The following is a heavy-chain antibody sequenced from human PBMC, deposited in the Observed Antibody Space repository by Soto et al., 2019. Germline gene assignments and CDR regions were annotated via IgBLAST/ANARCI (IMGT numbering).Heavy chain of an antibody. D-gene: IGHD2-21*01. Sequence: ASGKASCKASGYTFTRYGISWVRQAPGQGLDWMGWISAYNGNTNYAQKLQGRVTMTTDTSTSTAYMELRSLRSDDTAVYYCARGPAIATGDGYYYYGMDVWGQGTTVTVSS. CDR2: ISAYNGNT. CDR1: GYTFTRYG. V-gene: IGHV1-18*01. CDR3: ARGPAIATGDGYYYYGMDV. J-gene: IGHJ6*02.